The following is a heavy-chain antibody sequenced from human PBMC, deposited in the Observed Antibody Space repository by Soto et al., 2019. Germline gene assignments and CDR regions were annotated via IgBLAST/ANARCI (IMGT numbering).Heavy chain of an antibody. J-gene: IGHJ5*02. D-gene: IGHD4-17*01. CDR3: ARDNGDYVAAESAWFDP. V-gene: IGHV4-59*01. CDR2: IYYSGST. CDR1: GGSISSYY. Sequence: LSPTCTVSGGSISSYYWSWIRQPPGKGLEWIGYIYYSGSTNYNPSLKSRVTISVDTSKNQFSLKLSSVTAADTAVYYCARDNGDYVAAESAWFDPWGQGTLVTVSS.